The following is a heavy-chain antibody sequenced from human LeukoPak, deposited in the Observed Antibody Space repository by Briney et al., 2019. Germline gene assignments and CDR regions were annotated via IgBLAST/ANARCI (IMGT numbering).Heavy chain of an antibody. CDR2: IFGGGTT. CDR3: STISADRDY. Sequence: GGSLRLSCAASGLTVSSHYMNWVRQAPGRGLEWVSFIFGGGTTYYAESVKGRFIISRDNSKNTVYLQMNSLRAEDTAVYYCSTISADRDYWGQGTLVTASS. V-gene: IGHV3-66*01. D-gene: IGHD1-14*01. CDR1: GLTVSSHY. J-gene: IGHJ4*02.